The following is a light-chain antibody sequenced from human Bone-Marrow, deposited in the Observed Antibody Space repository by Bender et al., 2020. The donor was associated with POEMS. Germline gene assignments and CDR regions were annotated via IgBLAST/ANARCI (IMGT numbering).Light chain of an antibody. V-gene: IGLV5-45*02. Sequence: QAVLTQPSSLSASPGASASLTCTLRSGSNIGTYRVYWYQQKPGSPPQYLLSYKSDSDKQQGSAVPSRFSASKDTSANAGILLISGIQSDDEADYYCMIYYSSAWVFGGGTKLTVL. CDR1: SGSNIGTYR. CDR2: YKSDSDK. J-gene: IGLJ3*02. CDR3: MIYYSSAWV.